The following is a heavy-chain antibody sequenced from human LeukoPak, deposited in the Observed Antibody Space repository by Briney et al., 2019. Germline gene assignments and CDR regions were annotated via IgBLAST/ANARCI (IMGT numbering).Heavy chain of an antibody. CDR1: GGSIGSYY. CDR3: ATLPLL. J-gene: IGHJ4*02. CDR2: IYNSGST. Sequence: SETPSLTCTVSGGSIGSYYWSWIRQPPGKGLEWIGYIYNSGSTNYSPSLKSRVSISVDTPKNQFSLRLSSVTAADTAVYYCATLPLLWGQGTLVTVSS. V-gene: IGHV4-59*01.